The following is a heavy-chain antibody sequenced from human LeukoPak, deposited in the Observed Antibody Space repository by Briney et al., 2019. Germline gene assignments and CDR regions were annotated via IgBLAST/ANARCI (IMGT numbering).Heavy chain of an antibody. V-gene: IGHV3-30-3*01. CDR2: ISYDGSNK. CDR1: GFTFSSYA. Sequence: GGSLRLSCAASGFTFSSYAMHWVRQAPGKGLEWVAVISYDGSNKYYADSVKGRFTISRDNSKNTLHLQMNSLRAEDTAVYYCASPRSLYGSGSRDDYWGQGTLVTVSS. D-gene: IGHD3-10*01. CDR3: ASPRSLYGSGSRDDY. J-gene: IGHJ4*02.